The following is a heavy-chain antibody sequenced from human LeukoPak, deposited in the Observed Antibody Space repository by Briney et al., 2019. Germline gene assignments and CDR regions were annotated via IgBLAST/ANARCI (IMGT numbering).Heavy chain of an antibody. CDR2: IYHGGST. Sequence: SETLSLTCAVSGGSISSTDWWSWVRQPPGKGLEWIGQIYHGGSTNFNPSLKSRVTISVGKSKNQFSLKLNSVTAADTAVYYCARDGAATVSGYAFDIWGQGTMVTVSS. V-gene: IGHV4-4*02. CDR3: ARDGAATVSGYAFDI. CDR1: GGSISSTDW. D-gene: IGHD6-19*01. J-gene: IGHJ3*02.